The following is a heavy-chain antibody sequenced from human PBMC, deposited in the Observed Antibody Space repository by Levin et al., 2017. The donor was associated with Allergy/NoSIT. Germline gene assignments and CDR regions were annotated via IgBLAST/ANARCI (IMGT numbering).Heavy chain of an antibody. CDR2: IYYSGST. J-gene: IGHJ5*02. V-gene: IGHV4-59*01. D-gene: IGHD2-2*01. Sequence: SQTLSLTCTVSGGSISSYYWSWIRPPPGKGLEWIGYIYYSGSTNYNPSLKSRVTISVDTSKNQFSLKLSSVTAADTAVYYCARMYCSSTSCYAGMGLNWFDPWGQGTLVTVSS. CDR3: ARMYCSSTSCYAGMGLNWFDP. CDR1: GGSISSYY.